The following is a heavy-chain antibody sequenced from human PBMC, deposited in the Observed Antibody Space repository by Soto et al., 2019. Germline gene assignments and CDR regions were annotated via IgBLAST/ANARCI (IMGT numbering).Heavy chain of an antibody. J-gene: IGHJ6*02. CDR3: ARHGKSSVISKTCGMDV. CDR1: GYRFGSQW. D-gene: IGHD1-1*01. V-gene: IGHV5-10-1*01. CDR2: IDPSDSYT. Sequence: PGESLKISCKGSGYRFGSQWISWVRQVPGKGLEWMGRIDPSDSYTSYSPSFQGHVTISTDNSISTAYLQWSSLKASDTAMYYCARHGKSSVISKTCGMDVWGQGTTVTVSS.